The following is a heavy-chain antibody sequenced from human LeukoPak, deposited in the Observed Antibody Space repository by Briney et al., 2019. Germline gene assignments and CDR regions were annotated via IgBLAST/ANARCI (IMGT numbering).Heavy chain of an antibody. D-gene: IGHD1-20*01. CDR2: ISGGSTT. V-gene: IGHV3-23*01. Sequence: QSGGSLRLSCAASGFTFSNSPMSWVRQAPGKGLEWVSGISGGSTTFYADSVKGRFTVSRDNSQNTVYLQMNGLRVGDTAVYYCAKVNWDDSGGYWGQGTLVTVSS. CDR1: GFTFSNSP. CDR3: AKVNWDDSGGY. J-gene: IGHJ4*02.